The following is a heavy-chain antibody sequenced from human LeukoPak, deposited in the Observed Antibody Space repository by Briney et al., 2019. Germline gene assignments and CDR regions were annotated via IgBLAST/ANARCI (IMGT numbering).Heavy chain of an antibody. CDR2: MYLGDSET. CDR1: GFTFTKYW. CDR3: VRHGEMATASVYDC. Sequence: GESLKISCKGSGFTFTKYWIGWVRQMPGKGLEWMGIMYLGDSETRYSPSFQGQVTISADKSISTVFLQWSSLKASDTAMYYCVRHGEMATASVYDCWGQGTLVTVSS. V-gene: IGHV5-51*01. D-gene: IGHD5-24*01. J-gene: IGHJ4*02.